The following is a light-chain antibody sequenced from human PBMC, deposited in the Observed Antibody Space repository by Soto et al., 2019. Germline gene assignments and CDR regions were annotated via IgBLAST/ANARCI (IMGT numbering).Light chain of an antibody. Sequence: QSVLTQPPSVSGAPGQRVTISCTGSSSNIGAGYDVHWYQQLPGTAPKVLIYANSHRPSGVPDRFSGSQSGTSASLAITGLQAEDGADYYCQSYDSSLSGSVVFGGGTKLTVL. J-gene: IGLJ2*01. CDR1: SSNIGAGYD. CDR3: QSYDSSLSGSVV. V-gene: IGLV1-40*01. CDR2: ANS.